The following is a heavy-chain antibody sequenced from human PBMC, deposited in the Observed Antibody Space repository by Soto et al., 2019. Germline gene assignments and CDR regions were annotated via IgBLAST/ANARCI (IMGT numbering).Heavy chain of an antibody. J-gene: IGHJ4*02. CDR3: AKDLTGFWSTDY. CDR1: GFTFSTCA. D-gene: IGHD3-3*01. Sequence: QVQLVESGGGVVQPGGSLRLSCAVSGFTFSTCAMYWVRQAPGKGLEWVAHILSDASKQYYADSVKGRFIISRDTSKNTLFLQMNSLRAEDTAIYYCAKDLTGFWSTDYWGQGTLVTVSS. CDR2: ILSDASKQ. V-gene: IGHV3-30*18.